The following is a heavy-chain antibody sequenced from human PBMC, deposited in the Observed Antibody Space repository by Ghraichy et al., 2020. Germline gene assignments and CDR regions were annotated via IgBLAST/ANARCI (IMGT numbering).Heavy chain of an antibody. J-gene: IGHJ4*02. CDR1: GFTFSSYE. D-gene: IGHD3-3*01. CDR3: ARSTIGAAEY. Sequence: GGSLRLSCAASGFTFSSYEISWVRQAPGKGLEWVSYISGSGSTIYHADSVKVRFTISRDNAQNSLYLQMNSLRVEDTAVYYCARSTIGAAEYWGQGTLVTVSS. CDR2: ISGSGSTI. V-gene: IGHV3-48*03.